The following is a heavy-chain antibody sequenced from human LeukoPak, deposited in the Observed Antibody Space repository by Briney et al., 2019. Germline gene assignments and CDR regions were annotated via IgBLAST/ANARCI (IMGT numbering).Heavy chain of an antibody. J-gene: IGHJ5*02. V-gene: IGHV4-39*01. CDR2: IYYSGST. D-gene: IGHD3-3*01. Sequence: SETLSLTCTVSGGSISSGGYYWGWIRQPPGKGLEWIGSIYYSGSTYYNPSLKSRVTISVDTSKNQFSLKLSSVTAADTAVYYCARHQQRGDFWSGYYYGWFDPWGQGTLVTVSS. CDR3: ARHQQRGDFWSGYYYGWFDP. CDR1: GGSISSGGYY.